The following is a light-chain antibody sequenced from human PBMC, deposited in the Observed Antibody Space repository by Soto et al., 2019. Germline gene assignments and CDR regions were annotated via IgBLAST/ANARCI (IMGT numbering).Light chain of an antibody. V-gene: IGLV1-51*01. CDR3: GTWDSSLSAVV. Sequence: QSVLTQPPSVSAAPGQKVTISCSGSSSNIGNNYVSWYQQLPGTAPKLLIYDNNKRPSGIPDRFSASKSGTSATLGITGLQTGDAADYYCGTWDSSLSAVVFGGGTKLTVL. J-gene: IGLJ2*01. CDR1: SSNIGNNY. CDR2: DNN.